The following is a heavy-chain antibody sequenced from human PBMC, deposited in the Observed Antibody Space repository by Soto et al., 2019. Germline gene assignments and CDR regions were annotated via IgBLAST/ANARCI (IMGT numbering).Heavy chain of an antibody. CDR1: GFTVSSNY. Sequence: GGSLRLSCAASGFTVSSNYMSWVRQAPGKGLEWVSVIYSGGSTYYADSVKGRFTISRDNSKNTLYLQMNSLRAEDTAVYYCARFPAPPNYYDSSGFDIWGQGTMVTVS. J-gene: IGHJ3*02. V-gene: IGHV3-53*01. D-gene: IGHD3-22*01. CDR3: ARFPAPPNYYDSSGFDI. CDR2: IYSGGST.